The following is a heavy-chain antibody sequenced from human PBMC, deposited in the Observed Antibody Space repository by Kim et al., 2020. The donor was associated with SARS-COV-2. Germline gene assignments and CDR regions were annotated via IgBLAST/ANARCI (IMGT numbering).Heavy chain of an antibody. D-gene: IGHD3-3*01. CDR1: GYTFTSYY. Sequence: ASVKVSCKASGYTFTSYYMHWVRQAPGQGLEWMGIINPSGGSTSYAQKFQGRVTMTSDTSTSTVYMELSSLRSEDTAVYYCARDRRITIFGVIITNAYYGMDVWGQGTTVTVSS. J-gene: IGHJ6*02. CDR3: ARDRRITIFGVIITNAYYGMDV. V-gene: IGHV1-46*01. CDR2: INPSGGST.